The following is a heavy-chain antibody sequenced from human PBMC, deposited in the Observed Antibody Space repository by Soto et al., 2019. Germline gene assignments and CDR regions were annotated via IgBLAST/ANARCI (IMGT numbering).Heavy chain of an antibody. CDR2: IWYDGSNK. CDR1: GVTFSSYG. D-gene: IGHD3-10*01. V-gene: IGHV3-33*01. J-gene: IGHJ4*02. CDR3: ARDIRILGFGALSASDY. Sequence: QVQLVESGGGVVQPGRSLRLSCAASGVTFSSYGMHWVRQAAGKGMEWVAVIWYDGSNKYYADSVKGRFTISRDNSKNTWDLQMNSLRAEDTDVYYCARDIRILGFGALSASDYWGQGTLVTVSS.